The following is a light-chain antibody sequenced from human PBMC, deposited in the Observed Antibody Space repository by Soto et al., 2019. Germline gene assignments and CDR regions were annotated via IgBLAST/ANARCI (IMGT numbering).Light chain of an antibody. CDR2: RAS. CDR1: QSISTW. Sequence: DIQMTQSPSSLSASVGDRVTITCRASQSISTWLAWFQQKPGKAPKLLIYRASSLEGGAPSRFSGSGSRTEDTLTISSLQPDDFATYYCQQYDSYPRTFGKGTKAYIK. V-gene: IGKV1-5*03. J-gene: IGKJ1*01. CDR3: QQYDSYPRT.